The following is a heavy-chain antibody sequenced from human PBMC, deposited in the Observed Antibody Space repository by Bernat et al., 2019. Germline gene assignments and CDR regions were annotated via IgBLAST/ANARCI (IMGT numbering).Heavy chain of an antibody. CDR3: ARGRNVLRFLGWFDPLRKNNWFDH. J-gene: IGHJ5*02. D-gene: IGHD3-3*01. V-gene: IGHV4-38-2*01. CDR1: GYSISSGYY. CDR2: IYHSGST. Sequence: QVQLQESGPGLVKPSETLSLTCAVSGYSISSGYYWGWIRQPPGKGLEWIGSIYHSGSTYYNPSLKSRVTISVGRSKNTISLKLNSVAAADTAVYYCARGRNVLRFLGWFDPLRKNNWFDHWGQGTLVTVSS.